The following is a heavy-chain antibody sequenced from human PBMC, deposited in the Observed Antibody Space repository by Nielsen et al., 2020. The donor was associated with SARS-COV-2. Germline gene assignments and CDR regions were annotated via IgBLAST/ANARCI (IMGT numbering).Heavy chain of an antibody. Sequence: GESLKISCAAFGFTFSSYWMSWVRQAPGKGLEWVANIKQDGSEKYYVDSVKGRFTISRDNAKNSLYLQMNSLRAEDTAVYYCARPKPTYDFWSGYYTGLAYFDYWGQGTLVTVSS. CDR2: IKQDGSEK. CDR3: ARPKPTYDFWSGYYTGLAYFDY. V-gene: IGHV3-7*01. D-gene: IGHD3-3*01. J-gene: IGHJ4*02. CDR1: GFTFSSYW.